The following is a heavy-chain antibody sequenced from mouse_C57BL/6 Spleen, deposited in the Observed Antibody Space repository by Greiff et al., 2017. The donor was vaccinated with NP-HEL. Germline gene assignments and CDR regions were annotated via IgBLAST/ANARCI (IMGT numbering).Heavy chain of an antibody. CDR3: ASFYYDYDEGYYFDY. D-gene: IGHD2-4*01. J-gene: IGHJ2*01. V-gene: IGHV1-80*01. CDR1: GYAFSSYW. Sequence: QVQLQQSGAELVKPGASVKISCKASGYAFSSYWMNWVKQRPGKGLEWIGQIYPGDGDTNYNGKFKGKATLTADKSSSTAYMQLSSLTSEDSAVYFCASFYYDYDEGYYFDYWGQGTTLTVSS. CDR2: IYPGDGDT.